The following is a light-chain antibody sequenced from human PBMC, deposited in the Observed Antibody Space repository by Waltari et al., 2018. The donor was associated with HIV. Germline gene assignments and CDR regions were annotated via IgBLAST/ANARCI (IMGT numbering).Light chain of an antibody. CDR3: SAWDSSLSAWV. CDR2: RNN. CDR1: SNNVGNEG. J-gene: IGLJ3*02. V-gene: IGLV10-54*01. Sequence: QAGLAQPPSVSKGLRQTATLTCTWHSNNVGNEGAAWLQRLQGHPPKLLAYRNNNPPSGISERLSASTSGNTASLTIAGLQPEDEADYYCSAWDSSLSAWVFGGGTKLTVL.